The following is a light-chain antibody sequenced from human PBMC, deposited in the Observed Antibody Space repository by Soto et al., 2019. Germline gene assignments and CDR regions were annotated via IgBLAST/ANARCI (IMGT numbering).Light chain of an antibody. Sequence: IPLTQSPSSLSASVGDRVTITCRASQGISSYLAWYQQKPGKAPKLMIYAASTLQSGVPSRFSGSGSGTDFTLTINSLQPEDFATYLYQHLNSYPYTFGQGTIMEI. J-gene: IGKJ2*01. V-gene: IGKV1-9*01. CDR1: QGISSY. CDR2: AAS. CDR3: QHLNSYPYT.